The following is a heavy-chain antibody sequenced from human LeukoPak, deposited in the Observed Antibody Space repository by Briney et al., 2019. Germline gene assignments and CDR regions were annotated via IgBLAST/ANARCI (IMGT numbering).Heavy chain of an antibody. Sequence: GASVKVSCEASGYTFMGYHIHWVRQAPGQGLEWMGWINPKSGGTNYAQKFQDRVTMTRDTSINTAYMDLHRLGSDDTAVYYCARDPSNSGYDYLYYFDYWGQGTLVTVSS. CDR2: INPKSGGT. V-gene: IGHV1-2*02. CDR3: ARDPSNSGYDYLYYFDY. D-gene: IGHD5-12*01. J-gene: IGHJ4*02. CDR1: GYTFMGYH.